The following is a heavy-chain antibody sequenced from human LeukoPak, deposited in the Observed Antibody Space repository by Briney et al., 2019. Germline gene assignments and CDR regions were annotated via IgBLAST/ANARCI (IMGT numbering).Heavy chain of an antibody. V-gene: IGHV4-4*07. CDR2: IYTSGST. CDR3: ARCCYDFWSGYYYFDY. Sequence: SETLSLTCTVSGGSISGYYWSWIRQPAGKGLEWIGRIYTSGSTNYNPSLKSRVTMSVDTSKNQFSLKLSSVTAADTAVYYCARCCYDFWSGYYYFDYWGQGTLVTVSS. CDR1: GGSISGYY. J-gene: IGHJ4*02. D-gene: IGHD3-3*01.